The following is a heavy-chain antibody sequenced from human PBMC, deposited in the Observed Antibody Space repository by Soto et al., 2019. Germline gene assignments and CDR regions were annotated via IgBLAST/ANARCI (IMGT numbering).Heavy chain of an antibody. V-gene: IGHV3-30*18. Sequence: GGSLRLSCTVSGFTFSAFGMHWVRQAPGKGLEWVAIISYDGILKYYADSVKGRFTISRDTSKGALYLQMNSLTPEDTAVYYCAKDFKVSGGHYGSLNYYYGMDVWGQGTTVTVSS. CDR2: ISYDGILK. CDR1: GFTFSAFG. CDR3: AKDFKVSGGHYGSLNYYYGMDV. J-gene: IGHJ6*02. D-gene: IGHD3-10*01.